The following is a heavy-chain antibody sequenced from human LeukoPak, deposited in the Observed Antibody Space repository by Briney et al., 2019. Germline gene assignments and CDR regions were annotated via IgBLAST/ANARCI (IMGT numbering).Heavy chain of an antibody. J-gene: IGHJ4*02. D-gene: IGHD6-19*01. CDR1: GGSISSSSYY. Sequence: SETLSLTCTVSGGSISSSSYYWGWIRQPPGKGLEWIGSIYYSGRTYYNPSLKSRVTISVDTSKNQFSLKLSSVTAADTAVYYCARLSSGWYRSAENYFDYWGQGTLVTVSS. V-gene: IGHV4-39*01. CDR3: ARLSSGWYRSAENYFDY. CDR2: IYYSGRT.